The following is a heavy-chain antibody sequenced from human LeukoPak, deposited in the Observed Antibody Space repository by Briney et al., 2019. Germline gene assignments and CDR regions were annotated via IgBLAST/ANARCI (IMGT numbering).Heavy chain of an antibody. Sequence: GGSLRLSCAASGFTVSRSYMSWVRQAPGKGLEWVSVIYSGGSTYYADSVKGRFTIARNNSKNTLYLQMNSLRAEDTALYYCARVSTSGGNSFDFWGQGTPVTVSS. CDR3: ARVSTSGGNSFDF. CDR2: IYSGGST. D-gene: IGHD1-14*01. V-gene: IGHV3-53*01. J-gene: IGHJ4*02. CDR1: GFTVSRSY.